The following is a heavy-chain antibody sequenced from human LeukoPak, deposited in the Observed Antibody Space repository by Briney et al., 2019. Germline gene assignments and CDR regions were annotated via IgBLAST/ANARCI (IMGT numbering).Heavy chain of an antibody. CDR1: GFTFSSYA. D-gene: IGHD6-19*01. CDR3: AKAGSGWYYSFDS. V-gene: IGHV3-23*01. J-gene: IGHJ4*02. CDR2: ISGSGGST. Sequence: GGCLRLSCAASGFTFSSYAMSWVRQAPGEGLEWVSGISGSGGSTYYADSVKGRFTISRDNSKKTLYLQMSSLRAEDAAVYYCAKAGSGWYYSFDSWGQGTLVTVSS.